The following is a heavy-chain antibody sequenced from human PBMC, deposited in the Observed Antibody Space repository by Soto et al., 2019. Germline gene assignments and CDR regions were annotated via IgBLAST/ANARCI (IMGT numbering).Heavy chain of an antibody. CDR2: ISHDESNR. V-gene: IGHV3-30-3*01. J-gene: IGHJ6*02. Sequence: QVQLVESGGGVVQPGRSLRLSCAASGFTFSSYAMHWVRQAPGRGLEWVAFISHDESNRLYADSVKGRFSISRDNSKNIQYLQMSSLRLEDTAVYYCPRVGLSNRWTEALDVWGHGTTVTVSS. CDR3: PRVGLSNRWTEALDV. D-gene: IGHD2-15*01. CDR1: GFTFSSYA.